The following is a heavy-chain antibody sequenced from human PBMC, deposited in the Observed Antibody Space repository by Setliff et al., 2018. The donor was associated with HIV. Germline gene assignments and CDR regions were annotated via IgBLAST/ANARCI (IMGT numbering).Heavy chain of an antibody. V-gene: IGHV3-23*01. CDR3: AKELAASGLGYFDS. D-gene: IGHD3-22*01. J-gene: IGHJ4*02. Sequence: SLRLSCAASGFTFSNYAMSWVRQAPGGGLEWVSAILSTGERTFYADSVKGRFTISRDNSKNTVYLQMNSLRAEDTAEYYCAKELAASGLGYFDSWGRGILVTVSS. CDR1: GFTFSNYA. CDR2: ILSTGERT.